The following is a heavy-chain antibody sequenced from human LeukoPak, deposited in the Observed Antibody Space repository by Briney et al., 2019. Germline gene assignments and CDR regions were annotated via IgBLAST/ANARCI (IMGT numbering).Heavy chain of an antibody. V-gene: IGHV1-69*13. Sequence: GASVKVSCKASGGTFSSYAISWVRQAPGQGLEWMGGIIPSFGTANYAQKFQGRVTITADESTSTAYMELSSLRSEDTAVYYCARDGAPKEYYYYYYYMDVWGKGTTVTVSS. CDR1: GGTFSSYA. CDR3: ARDGAPKEYYYYYYYMDV. D-gene: IGHD3-16*01. CDR2: IIPSFGTA. J-gene: IGHJ6*03.